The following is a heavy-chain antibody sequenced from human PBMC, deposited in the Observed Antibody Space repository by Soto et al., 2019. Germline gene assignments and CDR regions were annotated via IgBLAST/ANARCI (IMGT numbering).Heavy chain of an antibody. CDR1: GYSISSSNW. CDR2: IYYSGTT. CDR3: AGREIQGPIDY. Sequence: SETLSLTCAVSGYSISSSNWWGWIRQPPGKGLEWIGYIYYSGTTYYNPSLKSRVTMSVDTSKNQFTLKLTSVTAVDTAVYYCAGREIQGPIDYWGQGALVTVS. J-gene: IGHJ4*02. V-gene: IGHV4-28*01. D-gene: IGHD1-26*01.